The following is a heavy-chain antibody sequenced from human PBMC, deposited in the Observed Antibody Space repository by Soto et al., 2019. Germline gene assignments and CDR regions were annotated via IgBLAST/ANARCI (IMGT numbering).Heavy chain of an antibody. CDR1: GYTFTSYD. Sequence: ASVKISCKASGYTFTSYDINWVRQATGQGLEWMGWMNPNSGNTGYAQKFQGRVTMTRNTSISTAYMEQSSLRSEDTGVDDWARGLGGSELRYIDWLRGGGMDVWGQGTPVTVSS. CDR2: MNPNSGNT. D-gene: IGHD3-9*01. V-gene: IGHV1-8*01. J-gene: IGHJ6*02. CDR3: ARGLGGSELRYIDWLRGGGMDV.